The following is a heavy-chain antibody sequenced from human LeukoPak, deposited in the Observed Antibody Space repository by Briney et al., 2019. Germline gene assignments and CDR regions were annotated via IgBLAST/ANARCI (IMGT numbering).Heavy chain of an antibody. J-gene: IGHJ6*03. CDR3: ARGDTYYYYYYMDV. CDR2: INPNSGGT. V-gene: IGHV1-2*02. CDR1: GYPFTGYY. Sequence: ASVRVSCKASGYPFTGYYMHWVREAPGQGREWVGWINPNSGGTNYAQKFQGRVTMTRDTSISTAYMELSRLRSDDTAVYYCARGDTYYYYYYMDVWGKGTTVTVSS.